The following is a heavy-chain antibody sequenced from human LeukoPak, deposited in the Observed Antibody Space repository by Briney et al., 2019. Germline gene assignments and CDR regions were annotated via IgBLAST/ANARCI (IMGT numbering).Heavy chain of an antibody. CDR2: IYYSGST. CDR1: SGSISSYY. D-gene: IGHD1-26*01. J-gene: IGHJ6*02. Sequence: SETLSLTCTVSSGSISSYYWSWIRQPPGKGLEWIGYIYYSGSTNYNPSLKSRVTISVDTSKNQFSLKLSSVTAADTAVYYCARHTSYYYYGMDVWGQGTTVTVSS. CDR3: ARHTSYYYYGMDV. V-gene: IGHV4-59*08.